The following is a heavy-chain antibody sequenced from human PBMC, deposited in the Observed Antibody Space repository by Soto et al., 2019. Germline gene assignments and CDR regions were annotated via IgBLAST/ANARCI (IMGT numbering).Heavy chain of an antibody. CDR3: ARPANTVADHFDL. CDR2: IYPSDSDT. D-gene: IGHD4-17*01. CDR1: GYTFTIYW. J-gene: IGHJ4*02. Sequence: GESLKISCQVSGYTFTIYWIGWLRRMPGKGLEWMGIIYPSDSDTRYSPSFQGQVTISADQSINTAYLQWDSLKASDTAIYYCARPANTVADHFDLWGQGTPVTVSS. V-gene: IGHV5-51*01.